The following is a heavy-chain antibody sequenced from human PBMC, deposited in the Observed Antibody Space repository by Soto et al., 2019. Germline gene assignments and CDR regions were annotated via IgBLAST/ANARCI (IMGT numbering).Heavy chain of an antibody. Sequence: QVQLVQSGAEVKEPGASVKVSCKASGYTFTGYYMHWVRQAPGQGLEWMGWINPNSGGTNYAQKFQGRVTMTRDTSISTAYMELSRLRSDDTAVYYCARGDDYVWGSYRYAFDIWGQGTMVTVSS. D-gene: IGHD3-16*02. V-gene: IGHV1-2*02. CDR3: ARGDDYVWGSYRYAFDI. J-gene: IGHJ3*02. CDR1: GYTFTGYY. CDR2: INPNSGGT.